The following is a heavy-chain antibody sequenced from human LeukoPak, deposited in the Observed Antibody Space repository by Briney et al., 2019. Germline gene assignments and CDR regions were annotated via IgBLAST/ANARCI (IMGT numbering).Heavy chain of an antibody. Sequence: SETLSLTCTVSGGSISSYYWSWIRQPPGRGLEWIGYIYTSGSTNYNPPLKSRVTISVDTSNNQFSLKLSSVTAADTAVYYCARLTRDGYNWAYYFDYWGQRTLVTVSS. CDR1: GGSISSYY. CDR3: ARLTRDGYNWAYYFDY. CDR2: IYTSGST. D-gene: IGHD5-24*01. J-gene: IGHJ4*02. V-gene: IGHV4-4*09.